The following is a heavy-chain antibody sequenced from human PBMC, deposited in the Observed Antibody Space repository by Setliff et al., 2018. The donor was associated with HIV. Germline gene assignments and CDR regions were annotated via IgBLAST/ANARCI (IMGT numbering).Heavy chain of an antibody. CDR2: IYDSGIT. Sequence: SETLSLTCTVSGGSISSHYWSWIRQPPGKGPEWIGYIYDSGITNYNPSLRSRVTISIDTPKNQFSLKLRSVTAADTAVYYCARDLVAAGFRQEYYYYMDVWGKGTTVTVSS. V-gene: IGHV4-59*11. J-gene: IGHJ6*03. CDR3: ARDLVAAGFRQEYYYYMDV. CDR1: GGSISSHY. D-gene: IGHD6-13*01.